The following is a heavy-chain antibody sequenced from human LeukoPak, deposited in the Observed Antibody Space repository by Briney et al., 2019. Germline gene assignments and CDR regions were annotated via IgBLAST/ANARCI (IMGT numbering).Heavy chain of an antibody. CDR1: GFTFSSYA. V-gene: IGHV3-30*04. CDR3: ARVRCSSTSCYYYYYGMDV. Sequence: GGSLGLSCAASGFTFSSYAMHWVRKAPGKGLEGLAVISYDGRNKSYADCMKGRLTISRDNSKNTLYMQMNSQRAKDTAVYYCARVRCSSTSCYYYYYGMDVWGQGTTFTVSS. J-gene: IGHJ6*02. CDR2: ISYDGRNK. D-gene: IGHD2-2*01.